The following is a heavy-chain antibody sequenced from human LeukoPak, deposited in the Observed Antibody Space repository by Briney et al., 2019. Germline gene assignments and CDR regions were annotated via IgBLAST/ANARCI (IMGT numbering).Heavy chain of an antibody. Sequence: SETLSLTYAVSGGSISSGGYSWSWIRQPPGKGLEWIGYIYHSGSTYYNPSLKSRVTISVDRSKNQFSLKLSSVTAADTAVYYCASDSGYDSLGDYYYYGMDVWGQGTTVTVSS. D-gene: IGHD5-12*01. CDR2: IYHSGST. CDR1: GGSISSGGYS. V-gene: IGHV4-30-2*01. J-gene: IGHJ6*02. CDR3: ASDSGYDSLGDYYYYGMDV.